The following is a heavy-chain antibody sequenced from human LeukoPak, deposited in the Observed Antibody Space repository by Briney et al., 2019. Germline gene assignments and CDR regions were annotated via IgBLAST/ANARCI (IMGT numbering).Heavy chain of an antibody. J-gene: IGHJ3*02. CDR2: INPSGGST. V-gene: IGHV1-46*01. CDR3: ATDRTGTDAFDI. CDR1: GYTFTSYY. D-gene: IGHD1-1*01. Sequence: GASVKVSCKASGYTFTSYYMHWVRQAPGQGLEWMGIINPSGGSTSYAQKFQGRVTMTRDMSTSTVYMELSSLRSEDTAVYYCATDRTGTDAFDIWGQGTMVTVSS.